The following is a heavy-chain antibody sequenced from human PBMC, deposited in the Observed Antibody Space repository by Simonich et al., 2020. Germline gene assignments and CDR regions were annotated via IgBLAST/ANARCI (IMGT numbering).Heavy chain of an antibody. D-gene: IGHD7-27*01. V-gene: IGHV1-24*01. CDR3: ATNSPSSWGYHNFDY. CDR2: FDPEDSET. Sequence: QVQLVQSGAEVKKPGASVKVSCKVSGYTLTELSMHWVRQAPGKGLEWMGGFDPEDSETIYAQRFQGRVTMTEDTSTDTAYMELSSLRSEDTAVYYCATNSPSSWGYHNFDYWGQGTLVTVSS. CDR1: GYTLTELS. J-gene: IGHJ4*02.